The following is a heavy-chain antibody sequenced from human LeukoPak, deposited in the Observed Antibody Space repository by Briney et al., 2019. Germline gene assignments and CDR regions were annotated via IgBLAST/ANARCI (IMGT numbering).Heavy chain of an antibody. D-gene: IGHD6-19*01. V-gene: IGHV3-21*01. Sequence: GGSLRLSCAASGFAFSSYSMNWVSQAPGKGLEWVSSISSSSSYIYYADSVKGRFTISRDNAKNSLYLQMNSLRAEDTAVYYCARGSGWVDYWGQGTLVTVSS. CDR3: ARGSGWVDY. J-gene: IGHJ4*02. CDR2: ISSSSSYI. CDR1: GFAFSSYS.